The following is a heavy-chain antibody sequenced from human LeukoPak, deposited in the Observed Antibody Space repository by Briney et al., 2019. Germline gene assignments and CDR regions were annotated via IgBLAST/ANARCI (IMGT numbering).Heavy chain of an antibody. D-gene: IGHD2-21*02. J-gene: IGHJ4*02. CDR3: AKGHYPDADCAGDCYYYN. Sequence: GGSLRLSCAASGFSFSSYAMTWVRQAPGKGLEWVSGITSGGGGGNTYYADSVRGRFTISRDNSKSTLYLQMNGLRAGDTALYYCAKGHYPDADCAGDCYYYNWGQGTLVTVSS. V-gene: IGHV3-23*01. CDR2: ITSGGGGGNT. CDR1: GFSFSSYA.